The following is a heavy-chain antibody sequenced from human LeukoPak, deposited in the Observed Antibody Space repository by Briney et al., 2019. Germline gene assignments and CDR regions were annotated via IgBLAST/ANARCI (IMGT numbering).Heavy chain of an antibody. V-gene: IGHV3-66*01. CDR3: ARVRRDYDSSGYYLTFDY. Sequence: GGSLRLSCAASGFTVSSNYMSWVRQAPGKALEWVSVIYSGGSTYYADSVKGRFTISRDNSKNTLYLQMNSLRAEDTAVYYCARVRRDYDSSGYYLTFDYWGQGTLITVSS. J-gene: IGHJ4*02. CDR1: GFTVSSNY. CDR2: IYSGGST. D-gene: IGHD3-22*01.